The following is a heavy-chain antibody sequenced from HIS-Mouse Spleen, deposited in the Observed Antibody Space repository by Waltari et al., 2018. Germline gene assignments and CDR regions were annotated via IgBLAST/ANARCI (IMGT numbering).Heavy chain of an antibody. CDR3: AREIPYSSSWYDWYFDL. CDR2: IYYSRST. J-gene: IGHJ2*01. D-gene: IGHD6-13*01. V-gene: IGHV4-39*07. CDR1: GGSISSSSYY. Sequence: QLQLQESGPGLVKPSETLSLTCTVSGGSISSSSYYWGWTRQPPGKGLEWIGSIYYSRSTYYNPSLKSRVTISVDTSKNQFSLKLSSVTAADTAVYYCAREIPYSSSWYDWYFDLWGRGTLVTVSS.